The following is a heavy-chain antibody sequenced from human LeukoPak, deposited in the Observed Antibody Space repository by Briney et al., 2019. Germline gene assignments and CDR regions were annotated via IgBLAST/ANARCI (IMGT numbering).Heavy chain of an antibody. CDR1: GFTFSSYV. V-gene: IGHV3-13*05. J-gene: IGHJ4*02. CDR3: ARGSYYDSTGYCYALFDY. D-gene: IGHD3-22*01. Sequence: AGGSLRLSCAASGFTFSSYVMHCVRQATGKGLEWVSAIGTAGDPYYPGSVKGRFTISRENAKNSLYLQMNSLRAGDTAVYYCARGSYYDSTGYCYALFDYWGQGTLVTVSS. CDR2: IGTAGDP.